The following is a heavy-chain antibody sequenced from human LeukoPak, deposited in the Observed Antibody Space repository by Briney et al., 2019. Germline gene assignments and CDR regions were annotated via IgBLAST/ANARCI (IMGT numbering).Heavy chain of an antibody. CDR1: GFTVSSNY. CDR2: IYSGGST. Sequence: TGGSLRLSCAASGFTVSSNYMSWVRQAPGKGLEWVSVIYSGGSTYYADPVKGRFTISRDNSKNTLYLQMNSLRAEDTAVYYCARGVKIYYFDYWGQGTLVTVSS. J-gene: IGHJ4*02. CDR3: ARGVKIYYFDY. V-gene: IGHV3-66*01.